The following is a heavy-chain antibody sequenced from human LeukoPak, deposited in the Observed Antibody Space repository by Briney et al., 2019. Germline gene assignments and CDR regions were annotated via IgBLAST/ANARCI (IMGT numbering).Heavy chain of an antibody. D-gene: IGHD2-15*01. J-gene: IGHJ5*02. CDR1: GFPLSRHA. V-gene: IGHV3-23*01. CDR2: ISNGNT. Sequence: PGGSLRLSCAASGFPLSRHAMSWVRQPPGKGLEWVSAISNGNTYYADSVRGRFTISRDDSKNTVYLQMNSLRDEDTALYYCVREAGYCASVCLKSNWFDPWGQGTLVTVSS. CDR3: VREAGYCASVCLKSNWFDP.